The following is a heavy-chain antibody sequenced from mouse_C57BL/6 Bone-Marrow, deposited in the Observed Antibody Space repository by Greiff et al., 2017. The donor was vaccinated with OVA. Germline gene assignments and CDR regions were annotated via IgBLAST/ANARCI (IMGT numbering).Heavy chain of an antibody. V-gene: IGHV1-18*01. J-gene: IGHJ4*01. D-gene: IGHD1-1*01. CDR1: GYTFTDYN. CDR2: INPNNGGT. Sequence: VQLQQSGPELVKPGASVKIPCKASGYTFTDYNMDWVKQSHGKSLEWIGDINPNNGGTIYNQKFKGKATLTVDKSSSTAYMELRSLTSEDTAVYYWARWGYYGSSNYYAMDYWGQGTSVTVSS. CDR3: ARWGYYGSSNYYAMDY.